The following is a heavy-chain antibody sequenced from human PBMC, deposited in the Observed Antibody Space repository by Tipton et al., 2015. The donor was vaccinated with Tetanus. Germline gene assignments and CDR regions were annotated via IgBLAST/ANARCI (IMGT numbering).Heavy chain of an antibody. CDR1: GVSINNYY. D-gene: IGHD3-3*01. J-gene: IGHJ5*02. Sequence: TLSLTCSVSGVSINNYYWNWIRQSPGKGLEWLGNIYYNGDTEYNPSLRGRATISLDKAKNHFSLRLRSVTAADTALYYCVRSHVFRLTLFGEEIPRSGRFDPWGQGTLVTVSS. V-gene: IGHV4-59*01. CDR2: IYYNGDT. CDR3: VRSHVFRLTLFGEEIPRSGRFDP.